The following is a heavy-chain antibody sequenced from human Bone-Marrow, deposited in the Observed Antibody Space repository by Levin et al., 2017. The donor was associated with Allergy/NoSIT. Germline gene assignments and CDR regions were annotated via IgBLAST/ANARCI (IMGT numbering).Heavy chain of an antibody. CDR1: GGSFSGYY. J-gene: IGHJ4*02. V-gene: IGHV4-34*01. Sequence: PSETLSLTCAVYGGSFSGYYWSWIRQPPGKGLEWIGEINHSGSTNYNPSLKSRVTISVDTSKNQFSLKLSSVTAADTAVYYCARGPKRIRLRGRYFDYWGQGTLVTVSS. D-gene: IGHD2-15*01. CDR3: ARGPKRIRLRGRYFDY. CDR2: INHSGST.